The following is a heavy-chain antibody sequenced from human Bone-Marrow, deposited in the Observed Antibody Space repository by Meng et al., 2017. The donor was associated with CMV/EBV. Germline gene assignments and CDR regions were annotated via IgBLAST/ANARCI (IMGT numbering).Heavy chain of an antibody. Sequence: GESLKISCAASGFTFSSYAMSWVRQAPGKGLEWVSVIYSGGSSTYYADSVKGRFTISRDNSKNTLYLQMNSLRAEDTAVYYCAREDTGDFDYWGQGALVTVSS. J-gene: IGHJ4*02. D-gene: IGHD1-1*01. CDR3: AREDTGDFDY. CDR1: GFTFSSYA. CDR2: IYSGGSST. V-gene: IGHV3-23*03.